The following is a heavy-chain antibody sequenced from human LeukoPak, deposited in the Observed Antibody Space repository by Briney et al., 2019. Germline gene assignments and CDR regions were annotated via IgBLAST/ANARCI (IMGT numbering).Heavy chain of an antibody. Sequence: GGSLRLSCAASGLTFSSYGMHWVRQAPGKGLEWVAVISYDGSNKYYADSVKGRFTISRDNSKNTLYLQMNSLRAEDTAVYYCAKVEDTAIGDAFDIWGQGTMVTVSS. CDR2: ISYDGSNK. CDR1: GLTFSSYG. D-gene: IGHD5-18*01. CDR3: AKVEDTAIGDAFDI. J-gene: IGHJ3*02. V-gene: IGHV3-30*18.